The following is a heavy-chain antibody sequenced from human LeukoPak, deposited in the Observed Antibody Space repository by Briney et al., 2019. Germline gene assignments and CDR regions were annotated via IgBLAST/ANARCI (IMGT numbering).Heavy chain of an antibody. CDR2: IYNDGNT. J-gene: IGHJ6*03. Sequence: GGSLRPSCAVSGFTVSTNHMSWVRQAPGRGLEWVSVIYNDGNTYYTDSVKGRFTISRDNSKNTVFLQMNSLRVEDTAVYYCARDREVVTAKAQMDVWGKGTTVTVSS. CDR3: ARDREVVTAKAQMDV. CDR1: GFTVSTNH. V-gene: IGHV3-53*01. D-gene: IGHD2-21*02.